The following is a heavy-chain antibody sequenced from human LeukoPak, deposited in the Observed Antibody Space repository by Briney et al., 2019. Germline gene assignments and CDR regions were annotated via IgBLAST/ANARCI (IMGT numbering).Heavy chain of an antibody. Sequence: GGSLRLSCAASGFTFSTYAMHWVRQAPGKGLEWVAFIRYDGRDKNYADSVRGRFTISRDNSNNTVYLQMKSLRGEDTAVYFCAKLDYGDHLRDYWGQGTLVTVSS. CDR1: GFTFSTYA. V-gene: IGHV3-30*02. J-gene: IGHJ4*02. CDR2: IRYDGRDK. D-gene: IGHD4-17*01. CDR3: AKLDYGDHLRDY.